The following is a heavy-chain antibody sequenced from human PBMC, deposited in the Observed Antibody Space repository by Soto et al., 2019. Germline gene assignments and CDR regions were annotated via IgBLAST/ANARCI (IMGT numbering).Heavy chain of an antibody. Sequence: GGSLRLSCAASGFTFSSYGMHWVRQAPGKGLEWVAIISYDGSNKYYADSVKGRFTISRDNSKNTLYLQMNSLRAEDTAVYYCAIDRQVDALEIDGMDVWRRGTTVTVSS. D-gene: IGHD5-12*01. V-gene: IGHV3-30*03. CDR1: GFTFSSYG. J-gene: IGHJ6*01. CDR3: AIDRQVDALEIDGMDV. CDR2: ISYDGSNK.